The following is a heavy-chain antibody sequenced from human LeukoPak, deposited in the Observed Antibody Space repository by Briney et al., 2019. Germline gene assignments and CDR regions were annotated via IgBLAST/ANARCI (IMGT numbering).Heavy chain of an antibody. CDR2: IWYDGSNK. Sequence: GGSPRLSCAASGFTFSVYGMHWVRQAPGQGLEWVAVIWYDGSNKYYADYVKGRFTIFRDNSMNTLYLQMNSLRAEDTALYYCAKDLDVYGSGSYYKGFDYWGQGTLVTVSS. J-gene: IGHJ4*02. CDR3: AKDLDVYGSGSYYKGFDY. V-gene: IGHV3-33*06. CDR1: GFTFSVYG. D-gene: IGHD3-10*01.